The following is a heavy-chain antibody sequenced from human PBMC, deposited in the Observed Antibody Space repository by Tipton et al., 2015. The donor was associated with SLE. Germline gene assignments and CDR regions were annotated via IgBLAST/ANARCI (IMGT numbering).Heavy chain of an antibody. CDR1: GFTFDDYG. V-gene: IGHV3-21*01. Sequence: SLRLSCAASGFTFDDYGMSWVRQAPGKGLEWVSSISSISSYIYYADSVKGRFTISRDNAKNSLYLQMNSLRAEDTAIYYCAAGSPSSGWGQGTLVTVSS. J-gene: IGHJ4*02. CDR2: ISSISSYI. D-gene: IGHD1-26*01. CDR3: AAGSPSSG.